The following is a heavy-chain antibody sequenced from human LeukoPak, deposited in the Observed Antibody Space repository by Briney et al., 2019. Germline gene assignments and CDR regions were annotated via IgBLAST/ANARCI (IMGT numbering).Heavy chain of an antibody. Sequence: SETLSLTCTVSGGPISSHYWSWIRQPPGKGLEWIGYIYYSGSTNYNPSLKSRVTISVDTSKNQFSLKLSSVTAADTAVYYCARETNYYYYYYMDVWGKGTTVTVSS. J-gene: IGHJ6*03. CDR1: GGPISSHY. CDR2: IYYSGST. CDR3: ARETNYYYYYYMDV. V-gene: IGHV4-59*11.